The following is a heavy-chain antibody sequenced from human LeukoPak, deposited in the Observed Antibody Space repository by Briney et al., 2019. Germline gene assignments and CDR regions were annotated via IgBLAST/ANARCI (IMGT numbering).Heavy chain of an antibody. CDR3: ARSSGDLYYYYYAMDV. J-gene: IGHJ6*02. D-gene: IGHD3-22*01. CDR1: GYTFTTYA. CDR2: VSAGSGNT. Sequence: ASVKVSCKASGYTFTTYAIHWLRQAPGQRLEWMGWVSAGSGNTKYSQKFQDRVTITSDTSASTAYMELSSLRSEDTSVYYCARSSGDLYYYYYAMDVWGQGTTDTVSS. V-gene: IGHV1-3*01.